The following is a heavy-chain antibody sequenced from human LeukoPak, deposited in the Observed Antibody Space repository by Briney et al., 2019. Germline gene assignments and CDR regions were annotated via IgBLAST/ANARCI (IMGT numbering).Heavy chain of an antibody. D-gene: IGHD3-10*01. CDR3: ARVVRGVISGWFDP. CDR2: INPNSGGI. J-gene: IGHJ5*02. Sequence: APVKVSCKASGYTFTGYYMHWVRQAPGQGLEWMGWINPNSGGINYAQKFQGRVTMTRDTSISTAYMELSRLRSDDTAVYYCARVVRGVISGWFDPWGQGTLVTVSS. CDR1: GYTFTGYY. V-gene: IGHV1-2*02.